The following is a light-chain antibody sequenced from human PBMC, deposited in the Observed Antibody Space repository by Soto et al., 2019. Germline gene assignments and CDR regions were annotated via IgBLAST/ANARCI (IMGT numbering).Light chain of an antibody. V-gene: IGKV3-15*01. Sequence: EIVMTQSPATLSVSPGERATLSCRASQSVSSNLAWYQQKPGQAPRLLIYDASTRATGIPARFSGSGSGTEFTLTISSLQYEDFAVYYCQQYNIWPPLTFGGGTKVEIK. J-gene: IGKJ4*01. CDR3: QQYNIWPPLT. CDR1: QSVSSN. CDR2: DAS.